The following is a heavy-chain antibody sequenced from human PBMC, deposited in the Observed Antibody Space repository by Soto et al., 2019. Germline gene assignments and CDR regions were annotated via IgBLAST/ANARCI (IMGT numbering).Heavy chain of an antibody. Sequence: PSETLSLTCTVSGGSISSGGYYWSWIRQHPGKGLEWIGYIYYSGSTYYNPSLKSRVTISVDTSKNQFSLKLSSVTAADTAVYYCARDSPVVPAASGLRYYGMDVWGQGTTVTVSS. CDR1: GGSISSGGYY. D-gene: IGHD2-2*01. CDR2: IYYSGST. J-gene: IGHJ6*02. CDR3: ARDSPVVPAASGLRYYGMDV. V-gene: IGHV4-31*03.